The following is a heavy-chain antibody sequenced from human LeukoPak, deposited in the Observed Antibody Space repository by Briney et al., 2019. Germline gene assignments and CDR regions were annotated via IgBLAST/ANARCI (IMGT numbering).Heavy chain of an antibody. V-gene: IGHV3-7*01. CDR3: ARDRALYDSRRGYYYTEDDY. CDR2: INQDGSEK. D-gene: IGHD3-22*01. CDR1: GFTFSTYW. J-gene: IGHJ4*02. Sequence: PGGSLRRSCAASGFTFSTYWMSWVRQAPGKGLEWVANINQDGSEKYSVDSVKGRFTISRDNAKSSLYLQMNSLRADDTAVYYCARDRALYDSRRGYYYTEDDYWGQGTLVTVSS.